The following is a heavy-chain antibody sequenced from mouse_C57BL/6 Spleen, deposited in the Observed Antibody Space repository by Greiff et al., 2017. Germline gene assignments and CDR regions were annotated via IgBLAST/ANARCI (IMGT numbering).Heavy chain of an antibody. CDR2: IYPGDGDT. J-gene: IGHJ4*01. CDR1: GYAFSSSW. D-gene: IGHD1-1*01. Sequence: VQLQQSGPELVKPGASVKISCKASGYAFSSSWMNWVKQRPGKGLEWIGRIYPGDGDTNYNGKFKGKATLTADKSSSTAYMQLSSLTSEDSAVYFGASEGMITTVVAENAMDYWGQGTSVTVSS. CDR3: ASEGMITTVVAENAMDY. V-gene: IGHV1-82*01.